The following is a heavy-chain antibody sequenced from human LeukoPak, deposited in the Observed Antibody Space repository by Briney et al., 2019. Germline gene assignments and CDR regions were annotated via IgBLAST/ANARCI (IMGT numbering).Heavy chain of an antibody. D-gene: IGHD3-10*01. CDR1: GFTFSSYG. CDR3: ARGGYGSGSRYNWFDP. V-gene: IGHV3-30*03. J-gene: IGHJ5*02. CDR2: ISNDGSNK. Sequence: GGSLRLSCAASGFTFSSYGMHWVRQAPGKGLEWVAVISNDGSNKYYADSVKGRFTISRDNSKNTLYLQMNSLRAEDTAVYYCARGGYGSGSRYNWFDPWGQGTLVTVSS.